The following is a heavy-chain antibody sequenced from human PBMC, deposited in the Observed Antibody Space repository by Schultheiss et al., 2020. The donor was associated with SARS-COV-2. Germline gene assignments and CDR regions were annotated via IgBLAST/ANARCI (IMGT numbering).Heavy chain of an antibody. Sequence: ASVKVSCKASGGTFSSYGISWVRQAPGQGLEWMGWISAYNGNTNYAQKLQGRVTMTTDTSTSTAYMELRSLRSDDTAVYYCARDIVVPAAIPGEVYYYYMDVWGKGTTVTVSS. CDR2: ISAYNGNT. V-gene: IGHV1-18*01. CDR3: ARDIVVPAAIPGEVYYYYMDV. CDR1: GGTFSSYG. D-gene: IGHD2-2*02. J-gene: IGHJ6*03.